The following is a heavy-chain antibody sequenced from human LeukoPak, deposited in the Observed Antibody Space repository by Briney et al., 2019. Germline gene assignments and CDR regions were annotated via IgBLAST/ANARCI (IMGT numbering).Heavy chain of an antibody. V-gene: IGHV3-23*01. CDR2: ISGSGAGT. J-gene: IGHJ4*02. Sequence: GGSLRLSCAASGFTFSSYAMSWVRQAPGKGLEWVSGISGSGAGTYYADSVKGRFTISRDNSKTTLYLQMDSLRADDTAVYYCAKGAVFRYFDWLFKYFDYWGQGTLVTVSS. CDR3: AKGAVFRYFDWLFKYFDY. CDR1: GFTFSSYA. D-gene: IGHD3-9*01.